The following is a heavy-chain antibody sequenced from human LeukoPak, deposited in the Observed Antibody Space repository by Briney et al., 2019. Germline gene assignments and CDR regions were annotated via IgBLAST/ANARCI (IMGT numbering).Heavy chain of an antibody. CDR1: GYSISSGYY. D-gene: IGHD3-22*01. CDR3: ARRGIVNWFDP. CDR2: IYHSGST. J-gene: IGHJ5*02. V-gene: IGHV4-38-2*01. Sequence: SETLSLTCAVSGYSISSGYYWGWIRQPPGKGLEWIGSIYHSGSTYYNPSLKSRVTISVDTSKNQFSLKLSSVTAADTAVYYCARRGIVNWFDPWGPGTLVTVSS.